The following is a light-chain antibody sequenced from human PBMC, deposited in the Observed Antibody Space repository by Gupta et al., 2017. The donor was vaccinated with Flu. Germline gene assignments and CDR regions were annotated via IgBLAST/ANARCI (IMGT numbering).Light chain of an antibody. CDR2: DVN. Sequence: QSALTQPRSVSGSPGQSVAISCTGTSSDVGAYDYVSWYQQPPGQAPKLILYDVNKRPSGVPDRFTGSKSGNTASLTISGLQPEDEADYHCNSFGATILFGGGTRLTVL. J-gene: IGLJ3*02. CDR3: NSFGATIL. V-gene: IGLV2-11*01. CDR1: SSDVGAYDY.